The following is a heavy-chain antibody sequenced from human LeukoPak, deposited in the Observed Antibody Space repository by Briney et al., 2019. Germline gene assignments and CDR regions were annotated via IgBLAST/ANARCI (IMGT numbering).Heavy chain of an antibody. CDR1: SGSITSYY. CDR2: VYYSGST. D-gene: IGHD3-10*01. Sequence: PSETLSLTCTVSSGSITSYYWSWIRQPPGKGLEWIGYVYYSGSTNYNSSLKSRVTISVDTSNNQFSLNLTSVTAADTAVYYCAGGGVRSSYDYWGQGTLVTVSS. CDR3: AGGGVRSSYDY. V-gene: IGHV4-59*01. J-gene: IGHJ4*02.